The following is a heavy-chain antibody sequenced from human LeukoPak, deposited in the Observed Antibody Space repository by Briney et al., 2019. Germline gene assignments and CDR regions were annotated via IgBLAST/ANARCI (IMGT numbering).Heavy chain of an antibody. D-gene: IGHD3-22*01. CDR1: GFTFRSYS. V-gene: IGHV3-21*01. CDR3: ARDPARYIVVVSSEQAFDI. Sequence: GGSLRLSCAASGFTFRSYSMNWVRQAPGKGLEWVSSISSSSSYIYYADSVKGRFTISRDNAKNSLYLQMNSLRAEDTAVYYCARDPARYIVVVSSEQAFDIWGQGTMVTVSS. CDR2: ISSSSSYI. J-gene: IGHJ3*02.